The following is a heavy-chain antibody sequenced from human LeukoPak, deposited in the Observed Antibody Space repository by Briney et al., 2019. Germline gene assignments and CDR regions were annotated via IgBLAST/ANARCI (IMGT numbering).Heavy chain of an antibody. CDR2: IYTSGST. D-gene: IGHD3-16*01. CDR3: ARERGDYYYYYMDV. CDR1: GGSISSGSYY. V-gene: IGHV4-61*02. Sequence: PSGTLSLTCTVSGGSISSGSYYWSWIRQPAGKGLEWIGRIYTSGSTNYNPSLKSRVTISVDTSKNQFSLKLSSVTAADTAVYYCARERGDYYYYYMDVWGKGTTVTISS. J-gene: IGHJ6*03.